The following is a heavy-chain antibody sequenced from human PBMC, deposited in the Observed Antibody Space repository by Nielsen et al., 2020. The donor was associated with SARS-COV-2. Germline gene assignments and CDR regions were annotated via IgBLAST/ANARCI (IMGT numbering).Heavy chain of an antibody. CDR1: GGSFSGYY. CDR3: ARQGRIAVAGGRYNWFDP. J-gene: IGHJ5*02. D-gene: IGHD6-19*01. CDR2: INHSGST. V-gene: IGHV4-34*01. Sequence: SETLSLTCAVYGGSFSGYYWSWIRQPPGKGLEWIGEINHSGSTNYNPSLKSRVTISVDTSKNQFSLKLSSVTAADTAVYYCARQGRIAVAGGRYNWFDPWGQGTLVTVSS.